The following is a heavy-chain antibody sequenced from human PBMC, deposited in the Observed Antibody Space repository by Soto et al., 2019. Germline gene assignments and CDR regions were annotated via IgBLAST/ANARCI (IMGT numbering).Heavy chain of an antibody. CDR1: GFTFSSYA. J-gene: IGHJ4*02. Sequence: QVQLVESGGGVVQPGRSLRLSCAASGFTFSSYAMHWVRQAPGKGLEWVAVISYDGSNKYYADSVKGRFTISRDNSKNTLYLQMNSLRAEDTTVYYCARESERLLGYWGQGTLVTVSS. V-gene: IGHV3-30-3*01. D-gene: IGHD3-3*01. CDR2: ISYDGSNK. CDR3: ARESERLLGY.